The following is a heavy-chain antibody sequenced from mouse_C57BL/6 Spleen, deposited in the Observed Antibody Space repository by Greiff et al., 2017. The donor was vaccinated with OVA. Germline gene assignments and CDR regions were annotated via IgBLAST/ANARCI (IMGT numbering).Heavy chain of an antibody. CDR1: GFTFSSYA. D-gene: IGHD2-4*01. CDR2: ISDGGSYT. CDR3: ARETMIYAMDY. V-gene: IGHV5-4*01. J-gene: IGHJ4*01. Sequence: DVKLVESGGGLVKPGGSLKLSCAASGFTFSSYAMSWVRQTPEKRLEWVATISDGGSYTYYPDNVKGRFTISRDNAKNNLYLQMSHLKSEDTAMYYCARETMIYAMDYWGQGTSVTVSS.